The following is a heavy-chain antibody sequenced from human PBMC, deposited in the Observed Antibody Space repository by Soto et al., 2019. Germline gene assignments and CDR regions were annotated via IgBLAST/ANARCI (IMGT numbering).Heavy chain of an antibody. J-gene: IGHJ4*02. D-gene: IGHD2-15*01. CDR1: GFTFSTYY. CDR3: ARDRGYCNGGTCYSVLDY. Sequence: EVQLVESGGGLVQPGGSLRLSCAASGFTFSTYYMNWVRQAPGKGLEWVANIKHDGSEKNYVDSVKGRFTISRDNAKNSLYLQMNSLRAEDTAVYYCARDRGYCNGGTCYSVLDYWGQGTLVTVSS. V-gene: IGHV3-7*01. CDR2: IKHDGSEK.